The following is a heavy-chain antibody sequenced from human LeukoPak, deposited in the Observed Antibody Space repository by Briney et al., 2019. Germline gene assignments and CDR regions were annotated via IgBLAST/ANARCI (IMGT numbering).Heavy chain of an antibody. J-gene: IGHJ4*02. CDR3: ARDLRKQQLVLGHY. D-gene: IGHD6-13*01. V-gene: IGHV1-2*02. CDR2: INPNSGDT. CDR1: GYSFTGYY. Sequence: ASVKVSCKASGYSFTGYYMHWVRQAPGQGLEWMGWINPNSGDTKYAQKFQGRVTMTRDTSISTAYMELSRLRSDDTAVYYCARDLRKQQLVLGHYWGQGTLVTVSS.